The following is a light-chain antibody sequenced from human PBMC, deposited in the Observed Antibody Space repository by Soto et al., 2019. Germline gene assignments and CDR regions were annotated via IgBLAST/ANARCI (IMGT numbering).Light chain of an antibody. CDR1: QSISSY. Sequence: DIQMTQSPSSLSASVGDRVTITCRASQSISSYLNWYQQKPGKAPKLLIYAASSLQSGVPSRFSGCGSGTDFTLTIGSLQPEDFATYYCQQSYSTPPWTFGQGTKVEIK. CDR3: QQSYSTPPWT. CDR2: AAS. J-gene: IGKJ1*01. V-gene: IGKV1-39*01.